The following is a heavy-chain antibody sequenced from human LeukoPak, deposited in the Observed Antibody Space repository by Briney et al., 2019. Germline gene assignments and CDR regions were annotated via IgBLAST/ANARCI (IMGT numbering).Heavy chain of an antibody. D-gene: IGHD2-21*02. CDR3: ARDRVVVTAISFASLDY. Sequence: PPETLSLTCAVYGGSFSGYYWSWIRQPPGKGLEWIGEINHSGSTNYNPSLKSRVTISVDTSKNQFSLKLSSVTAADTAVYYCARDRVVVTAISFASLDYWGQGTLVTVSS. J-gene: IGHJ4*02. V-gene: IGHV4-34*01. CDR1: GGSFSGYY. CDR2: INHSGST.